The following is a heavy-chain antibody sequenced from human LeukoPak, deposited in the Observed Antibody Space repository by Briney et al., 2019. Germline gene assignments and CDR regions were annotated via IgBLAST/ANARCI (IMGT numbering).Heavy chain of an antibody. V-gene: IGHV4-34*01. CDR2: INHSGST. CDR1: GGSFSGYY. CDR3: ARGPMAKRSVDY. J-gene: IGHJ4*02. D-gene: IGHD2-8*01. Sequence: PSETLSLTCAVYGGSFSGYYWSWIRQPPGKGLEWIGEINHSGSTNYNPSLKSRVTISVDTSKNQFPLKLSSVTAADTAVYYCARGPMAKRSVDYWGQGTLVTVSS.